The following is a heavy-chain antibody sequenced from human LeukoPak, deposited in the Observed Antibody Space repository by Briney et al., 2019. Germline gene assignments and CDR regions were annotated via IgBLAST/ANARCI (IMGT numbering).Heavy chain of an antibody. CDR2: ISSSSTYI. V-gene: IGHV3-21*01. Sequence: PGGSLRLPCAASGFMFSNYAMSWVRQAPGKGLEWVSSISSSSTYIYYADSVKGRFTISRDNAKNSLYLQMNSLRDEDTAVYYCARGSPNLFDYWGQGTLVTVSS. J-gene: IGHJ4*02. CDR1: GFMFSNYA. D-gene: IGHD1-14*01. CDR3: ARGSPNLFDY.